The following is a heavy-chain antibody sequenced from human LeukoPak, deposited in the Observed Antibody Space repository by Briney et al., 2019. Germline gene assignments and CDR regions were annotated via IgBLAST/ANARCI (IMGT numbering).Heavy chain of an antibody. CDR3: ARVTGYVMEDYFDY. CDR1: GASISSGGYY. D-gene: IGHD6-13*01. J-gene: IGHJ4*02. Sequence: SETLSLTCTVSGASISSGGYYWSWIRQPAGKGLEWIGRIYASGKTNYNPSLKSRVTISVDTSNNQFSLNLSSVTAADTAVYYCARVTGYVMEDYFDYWGQGTLVTVSS. CDR2: IYASGKT. V-gene: IGHV4-61*02.